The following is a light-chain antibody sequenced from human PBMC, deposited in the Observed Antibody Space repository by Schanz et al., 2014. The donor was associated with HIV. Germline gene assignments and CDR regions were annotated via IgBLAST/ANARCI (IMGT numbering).Light chain of an antibody. J-gene: IGLJ2*01. V-gene: IGLV2-8*01. CDR1: SSDVGGYNY. CDR2: EVS. Sequence: QSALTQPPSASGSPGQSVTISCTGTSSDVGGYNYVSWYQQHPGKAPKFMIYEVSKWPSGVPDRFSGSKSGNTASLTVSGLQAEDEADYYCCSYAGSYTVIFGGGTKLTVL. CDR3: CSYAGSYTVI.